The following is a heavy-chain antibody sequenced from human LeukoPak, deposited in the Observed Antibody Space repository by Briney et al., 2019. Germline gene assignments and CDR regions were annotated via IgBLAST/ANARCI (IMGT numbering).Heavy chain of an antibody. CDR3: AKDERRWLQFGYYYMDV. D-gene: IGHD5-24*01. CDR1: GFTFSSYG. J-gene: IGHJ6*03. V-gene: IGHV3-33*06. Sequence: GGSRRPSCAASGFTFSSYGMDWVRQAPGKGREWVAATWYDGSNKYYAASVKGRFTISRDNSKNTLYLQMNSLRAEDTAVYYCAKDERRWLQFGYYYMDVWGKGTTVTVSS. CDR2: TWYDGSNK.